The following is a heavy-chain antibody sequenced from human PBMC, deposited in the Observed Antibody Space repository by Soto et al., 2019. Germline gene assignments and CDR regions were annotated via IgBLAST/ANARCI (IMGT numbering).Heavy chain of an antibody. V-gene: IGHV1-58*01. CDR1: GITFTNSA. CDR2: IVVDSTST. D-gene: IGHD6-19*01. Sequence: QMQLVQSGPEVKKPGTSVKVSCKASGITFTNSAVQWVRQARGQRLEWIGWIVVDSTSTNYAQKFKARVTITRDMSTRTADMELSSLRSEDTAVYYCATAPGAVAHYWGQGTLVTVSS. CDR3: ATAPGAVAHY. J-gene: IGHJ4*02.